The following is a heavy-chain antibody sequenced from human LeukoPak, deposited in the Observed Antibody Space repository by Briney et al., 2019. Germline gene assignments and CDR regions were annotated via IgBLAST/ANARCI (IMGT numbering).Heavy chain of an antibody. Sequence: PSETLSLTCTVSGGSISSYYWSRIRQPPGKGLEWIGYIYYSGSTNYNPSLKSRVTISVDTSKNQFSLKLSSVTAADTAVYYCARLAYYYDSSGYYYVGYFDYWGQGTLVTVSS. D-gene: IGHD3-22*01. CDR2: IYYSGST. V-gene: IGHV4-59*01. J-gene: IGHJ4*02. CDR1: GGSISSYY. CDR3: ARLAYYYDSSGYYYVGYFDY.